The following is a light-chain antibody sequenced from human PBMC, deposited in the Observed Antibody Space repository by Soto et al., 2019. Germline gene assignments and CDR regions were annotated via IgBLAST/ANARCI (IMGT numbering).Light chain of an antibody. J-gene: IGLJ1*01. V-gene: IGLV2-11*01. CDR1: SSDVGGYNY. Sequence: QPALTQPRSVSGSPGQSVTISCTGTSSDVGGYNYVSWYQQHPGKAPKLMIYDVSKRPSGVPDRFSGSKSGNTASLTISGLQAEDEADYYCCSYAGSYTSPNYVFGTGTKVTVL. CDR2: DVS. CDR3: CSYAGSYTSPNYV.